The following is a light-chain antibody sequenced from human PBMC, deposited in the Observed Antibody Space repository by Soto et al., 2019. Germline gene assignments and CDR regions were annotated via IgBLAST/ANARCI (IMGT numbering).Light chain of an antibody. J-gene: IGLJ3*02. CDR3: QSYDSTLNGWV. V-gene: IGLV1-40*01. CDR1: SSNIGAGYD. Sequence: QSVLTQPPSVSGAPGQRVTISCTGSSSNIGAGYDVHWYQQLPGTAPKLLIYDNTNRPSGVPDRFSGSKSGTSVSLAITGLQDEDAADYYCQSYDSTLNGWVFGGGTKLTVL. CDR2: DNT.